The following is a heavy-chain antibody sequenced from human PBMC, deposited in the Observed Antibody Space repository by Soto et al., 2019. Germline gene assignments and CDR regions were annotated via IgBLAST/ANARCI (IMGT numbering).Heavy chain of an antibody. CDR1: GFTFSNYG. CDR3: ATIIVVTSPFDY. D-gene: IGHD2-21*01. CDR2: ISGSGGST. Sequence: GGSLRLSCVGSGFTFSNYGMTWVRQAPGKGLEWVSAISGSGGSTFYADSLKGRFTVSRDNAKNVVYLQMNSLRAEDTPVYYCATIIVVTSPFDYWGQGTVVTVSS. V-gene: IGHV3-23*01. J-gene: IGHJ4*02.